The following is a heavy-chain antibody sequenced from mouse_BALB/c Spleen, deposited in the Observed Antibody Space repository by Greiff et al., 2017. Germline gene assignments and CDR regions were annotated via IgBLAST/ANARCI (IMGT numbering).Heavy chain of an antibody. CDR3: AREREGSHYAMDY. V-gene: IGHV2-9*02. J-gene: IGHJ4*01. CDR1: GFSLTSYG. CDR2: IWAGGST. Sequence: VQGVESGPGLVAPSQSLSITCTVSGFSLTSYGVHWVRQPPGKGLEWLGVIWAGGSTNYNSALMSRLSISKDNSKSQVFLKMNSLQTDDTAMYYCAREREGSHYAMDYWGQGTSVTVSS.